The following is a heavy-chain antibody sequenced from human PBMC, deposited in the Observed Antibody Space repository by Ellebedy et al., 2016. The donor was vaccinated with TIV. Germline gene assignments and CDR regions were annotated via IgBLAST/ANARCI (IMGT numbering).Heavy chain of an antibody. CDR3: ARDNAKMRGIYPD. Sequence: AASVKVSCKTSGYTFTSYGISWVRQAPGQGLEWMGWISAYNGNTNYAQNLQGRVTMTTDTSTSTAYMDLRSLRSDDTAVYYWARDNAKMRGIYPDWGQGTLVTVSS. J-gene: IGHJ4*02. V-gene: IGHV1-18*01. D-gene: IGHD2-21*01. CDR2: ISAYNGNT. CDR1: GYTFTSYG.